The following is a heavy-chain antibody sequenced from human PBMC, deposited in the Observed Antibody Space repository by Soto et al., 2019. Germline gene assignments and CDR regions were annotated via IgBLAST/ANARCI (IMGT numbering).Heavy chain of an antibody. V-gene: IGHV4-30-2*02. CDR3: ARIAKGSDYYGSGSLYYFDY. J-gene: IGHJ4*02. D-gene: IGHD3-10*01. Sequence: SETLSLTCAVSGGSISGTTYSWSWIRQPPGKGLEWIGYIYDSGNTYYNPSLKSQFSISVDRSKNQFSLKLSSVTAADTALYYCARIAKGSDYYGSGSLYYFDYWGQGALVTVSS. CDR1: GGSISGTTYS. CDR2: IYDSGNT.